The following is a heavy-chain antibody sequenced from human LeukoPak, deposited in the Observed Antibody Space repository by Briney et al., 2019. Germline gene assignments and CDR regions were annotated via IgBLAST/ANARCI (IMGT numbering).Heavy chain of an antibody. J-gene: IGHJ5*02. CDR3: ARRSSAGSLNWFDP. CDR2: IYPGDSDT. V-gene: IGHV5-51*01. Sequence: HGESLKISCKGSGYSFTSSWIGWVRQMPGEGLEWMGIIYPGDSDTRYSPSFQGQVTISVDNSISTAYLQWSSLKASDTAVYFCARRSSAGSLNWFDPWGQGTLVTVSS. D-gene: IGHD2-15*01. CDR1: GYSFTSSW.